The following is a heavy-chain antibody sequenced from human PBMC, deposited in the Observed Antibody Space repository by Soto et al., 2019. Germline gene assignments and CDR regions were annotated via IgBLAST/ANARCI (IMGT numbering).Heavy chain of an antibody. D-gene: IGHD2-2*01. Sequence: QVQLVQSGAEVKKPGSSVKVFCKASGGPFSNYTISGVRQAPGQGLEWMGGIIPVFGTTDYEQKFQGRVTITADGSTSTAYMKLSSLRSADTAVYYCARSSPYIVVRKPTGNQDYYGMDVWGQGTTVTVSS. J-gene: IGHJ6*02. V-gene: IGHV1-69*01. CDR2: IIPVFGTT. CDR1: GGPFSNYT. CDR3: ARSSPYIVVRKPTGNQDYYGMDV.